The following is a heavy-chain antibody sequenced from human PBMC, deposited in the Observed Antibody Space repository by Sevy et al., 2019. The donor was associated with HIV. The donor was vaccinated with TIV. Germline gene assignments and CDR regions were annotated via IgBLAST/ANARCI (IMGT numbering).Heavy chain of an antibody. CDR3: VKDRVRLWFGELLTEFDY. D-gene: IGHD3-10*01. J-gene: IGHJ4*02. CDR1: GFTFSSYA. V-gene: IGHV3-23*01. CDR2: ISGSGGST. Sequence: GGSLRLSCAASGFTFSSYAMSWVRQAPGKGLEWVSAISGSGGSTYYADSVKGRFTISRDNSKNTLYLQMNSLRAEDTAVYYCVKDRVRLWFGELLTEFDYWGQGTLVTVSS.